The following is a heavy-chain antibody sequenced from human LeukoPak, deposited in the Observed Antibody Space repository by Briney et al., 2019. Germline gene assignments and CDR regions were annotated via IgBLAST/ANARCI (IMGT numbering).Heavy chain of an antibody. V-gene: IGHV1-2*02. CDR3: ARSLRALSGYQLY. D-gene: IGHD3-22*01. J-gene: IGHJ4*02. CDR1: VYTFTGYY. CDR2: INANSGGT. Sequence: GASVKVSCKASVYTFTGYYIHWGPQAPGQGLECMGWINANSGGTNDAQKFQGRVTMTRDTSISTAYMELSRLRSDDTAVYYCARSLRALSGYQLYWGQGTLVTVSS.